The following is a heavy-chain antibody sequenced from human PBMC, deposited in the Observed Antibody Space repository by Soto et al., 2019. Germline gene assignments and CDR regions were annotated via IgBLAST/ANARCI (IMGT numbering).Heavy chain of an antibody. Sequence: SETLSLTCSVSGGPMYSYFWSWIRQPPGKGLEWIGYVYYGGSSNYNPSLKSRVTFSVDTSKNQVSLNLRSVTAADTAVYYCARADRKWLDPWGQGSLVTVPS. CDR2: VYYGGSS. CDR1: GGPMYSYF. V-gene: IGHV4-59*01. CDR3: ARADRKWLDP. J-gene: IGHJ5*02.